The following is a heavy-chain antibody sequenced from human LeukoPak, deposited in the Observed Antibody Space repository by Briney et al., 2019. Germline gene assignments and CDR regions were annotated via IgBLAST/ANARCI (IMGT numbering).Heavy chain of an antibody. CDR3: ARGNSSWPFDY. CDR1: GGSFSGYY. CDR2: INHSGST. J-gene: IGHJ4*02. Sequence: SETLSLTCAVYGGSFSGYYRSWIRQPPGKGLEWIGEINHSGSTNYNPSLKSRVTISVDTSKNQFSLKLSSVTAADTAVYYCARGNSSWPFDYWGQGTLVTVSS. V-gene: IGHV4-34*01. D-gene: IGHD6-13*01.